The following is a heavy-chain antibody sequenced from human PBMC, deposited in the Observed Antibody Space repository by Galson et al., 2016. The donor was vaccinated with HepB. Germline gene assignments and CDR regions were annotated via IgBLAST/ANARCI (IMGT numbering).Heavy chain of an antibody. J-gene: IGHJ5*01. CDR3: ARRGYFGSGSRWFDS. Sequence: SETLSLTCAVSGGSFSGYYWSWIRQPPGKGLEWIAEINHSGITDYNPSLKSRVTISVDRSKSQVSLKLYSVTAADTAVYYCARRGYFGSGSRWFDSWGQGTPVTVSS. D-gene: IGHD3-10*01. CDR2: INHSGIT. V-gene: IGHV4-34*01. CDR1: GGSFSGYY.